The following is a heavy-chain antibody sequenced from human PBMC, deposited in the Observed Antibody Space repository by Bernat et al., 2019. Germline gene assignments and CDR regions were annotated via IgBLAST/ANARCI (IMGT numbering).Heavy chain of an antibody. CDR1: GFTFSSYS. Sequence: EVQLVESGGGLVQPGGSLRLSCAASGFTFSSYSMNWVRQAPGKGLEWVSYISSSSSTKYYADSVKGRFTISRDNAKNSLYLQMNSLRAEDTAVYYCARDYHISGYYRVAFDIWGQGTVVTVSS. J-gene: IGHJ3*02. D-gene: IGHD3-22*01. CDR3: ARDYHISGYYRVAFDI. V-gene: IGHV3-48*01. CDR2: ISSSSSTK.